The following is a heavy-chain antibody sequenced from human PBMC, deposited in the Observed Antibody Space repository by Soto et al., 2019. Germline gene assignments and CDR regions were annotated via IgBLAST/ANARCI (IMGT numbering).Heavy chain of an antibody. V-gene: IGHV1-3*05. J-gene: IGHJ4*02. D-gene: IGHD3-22*01. CDR2: INAGNGNT. CDR1: GYTFTSYA. CDR3: ARGSGYYYWDDY. Sequence: QVQLVQSGAEEKKPGASVKVSCKASGYTFTSYAMHWVRQAPGQRLEWMGWINAGNGNTKYSQKFQGRVNINRDTSVSTAYMGLGSLRSEDTAVYYCARGSGYYYWDDYWGQGTLVTVSS.